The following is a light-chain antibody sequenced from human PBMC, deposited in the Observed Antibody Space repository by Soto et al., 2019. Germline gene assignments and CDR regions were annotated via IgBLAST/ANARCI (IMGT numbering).Light chain of an antibody. V-gene: IGKV1-5*01. J-gene: IGKJ4*01. CDR3: QQSSGT. Sequence: DIQMTQSPSTLSASVGDRVTITCRASQSISSWLAWYQQKPGKAPKLLIYDASSLESGVPSRFSGSGSGTEFTLTISSLQPDDFATYYCQQSSGTFGGGTKVEIK. CDR1: QSISSW. CDR2: DAS.